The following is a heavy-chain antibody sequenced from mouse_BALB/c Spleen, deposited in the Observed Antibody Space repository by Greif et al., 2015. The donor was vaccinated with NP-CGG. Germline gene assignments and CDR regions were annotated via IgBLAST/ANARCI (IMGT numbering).Heavy chain of an antibody. V-gene: IGHV2-9*02. J-gene: IGHJ3*01. CDR2: IWAGGST. Sequence: QVQLQQSGPGLVAPSQSLSITCTVSGFSLTSYGVHWVRQPPGKGLEWLGVIWAGGSTNYNSALMSRLSISKDNSKSQVFLKMNSLQTDDTAMYYCARVDGYYVKFAYWGQGTLVTVSA. CDR3: ARVDGYYVKFAY. D-gene: IGHD2-3*01. CDR1: GFSLTSYG.